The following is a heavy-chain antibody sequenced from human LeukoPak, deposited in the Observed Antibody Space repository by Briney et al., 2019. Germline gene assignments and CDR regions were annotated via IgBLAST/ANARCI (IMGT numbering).Heavy chain of an antibody. J-gene: IGHJ4*02. Sequence: SETLSLTCTVSGGSISSSSYYWGWIRQPPGKGREWIGSIYYSGSTYYNPSLKSRVTISVATSKNQFALKLSSVTAADTAVYYCARLSGTFGYYFDYWGQGTLVTVSS. CDR1: GGSISSSSYY. V-gene: IGHV4-39*01. CDR3: ARLSGTFGYYFDY. CDR2: IYYSGST. D-gene: IGHD2-2*01.